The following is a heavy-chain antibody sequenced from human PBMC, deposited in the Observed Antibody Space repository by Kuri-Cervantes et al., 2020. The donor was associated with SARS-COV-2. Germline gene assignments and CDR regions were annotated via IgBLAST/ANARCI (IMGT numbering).Heavy chain of an antibody. Sequence: GESLKISCAASGFTFSSYGMHWVRQAPGKGLEWVAVISYDGSNKYYADSVKGRFTISRDNSKNTLYLQMNSLKTEDTAVYYCTTDYRRGYYYYGMDVWGQGTTVTVSS. CDR1: GFTFSSYG. CDR2: ISYDGSNK. D-gene: IGHD1-14*01. V-gene: IGHV3-30*12. CDR3: TTDYRRGYYYYGMDV. J-gene: IGHJ6*02.